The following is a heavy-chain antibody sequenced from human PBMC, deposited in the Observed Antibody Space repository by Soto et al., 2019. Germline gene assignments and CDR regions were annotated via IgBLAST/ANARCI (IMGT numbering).Heavy chain of an antibody. J-gene: IGHJ4*02. Sequence: GGSLRLSCTASGFTFGDYAMSWFRQAPGKGLEWVGFIRSKAYGGTTEYAASVKGRFTISRDDSKSIAYLQMNSLKTEDTAVYYCTRGPDILTGYCNVVEVLFDYWGQGTLVTVSS. CDR1: GFTFGDYA. CDR2: IRSKAYGGTT. D-gene: IGHD3-9*01. V-gene: IGHV3-49*03. CDR3: TRGPDILTGYCNVVEVLFDY.